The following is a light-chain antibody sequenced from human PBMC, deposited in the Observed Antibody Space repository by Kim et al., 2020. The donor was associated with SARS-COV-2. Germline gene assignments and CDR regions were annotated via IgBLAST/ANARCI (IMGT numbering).Light chain of an antibody. CDR2: YDT. V-gene: IGLV3-21*04. CDR1: ISGTNR. CDR3: QVWDSVNDHPYV. Sequence: PGKTARITCGGDISGTNRVAWYQQKPGQAPVLVIYYDTDRPSGIPERFSGASSGNTATLTISRVDAGDEADYYCQVWDSVNDHPYVFGTGTKVTVL. J-gene: IGLJ1*01.